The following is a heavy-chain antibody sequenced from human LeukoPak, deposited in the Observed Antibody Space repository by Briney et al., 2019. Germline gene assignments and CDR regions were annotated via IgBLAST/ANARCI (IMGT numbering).Heavy chain of an antibody. J-gene: IGHJ4*02. Sequence: GGSLRLSCAASGFTFSSYSMNWVRQAPGKGLEWVSSISSSSSYIYYADSVKGRFTISGDNAKNSLYLQMNSLRAEDTAVYYCARDRYSSSSDFDYWGQGTLVTVSS. CDR2: ISSSSSYI. V-gene: IGHV3-21*01. D-gene: IGHD6-6*01. CDR1: GFTFSSYS. CDR3: ARDRYSSSSDFDY.